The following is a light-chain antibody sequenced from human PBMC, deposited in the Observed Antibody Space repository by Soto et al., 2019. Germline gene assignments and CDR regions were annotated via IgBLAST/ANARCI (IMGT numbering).Light chain of an antibody. V-gene: IGKV3-20*01. CDR3: QQYDSSPRT. CDR2: RTS. CDR1: QSVSSSY. Sequence: EIVLTQSPGTLSLSPGERATLSGRASQSVSSSYLAWYQQKPGQAPRLLINRTSNRATGIPDRFSGSGSGTDFTLTISSLEPEDFAVYWCQQYDSSPRTFGQGTKVDIK. J-gene: IGKJ1*01.